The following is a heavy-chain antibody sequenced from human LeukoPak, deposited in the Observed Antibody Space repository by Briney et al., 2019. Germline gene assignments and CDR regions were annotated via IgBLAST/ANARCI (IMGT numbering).Heavy chain of an antibody. V-gene: IGHV3-53*01. D-gene: IGHD6-13*01. CDR3: AKTRPLDSSSWSHGDY. Sequence: PGGSLRLSCAASGFTVSTDYMSWVRQAPGKGLEWVSVMYSGGSIHYADSVKGRFTISRDNFKNTLNLQMNNLRAEDTAVYYCAKTRPLDSSSWSHGDYWGQGTLVTVSS. CDR2: MYSGGSI. CDR1: GFTVSTDY. J-gene: IGHJ4*02.